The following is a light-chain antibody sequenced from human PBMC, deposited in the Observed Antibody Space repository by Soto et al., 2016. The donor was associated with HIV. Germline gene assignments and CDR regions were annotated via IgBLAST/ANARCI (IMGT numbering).Light chain of an antibody. CDR2: KAS. J-gene: IGKJ2*01. CDR3: QQFGNKPYT. CDR1: QDITTW. Sequence: EIQMTQSPSALSASIGDRVTITCRASQDITTWLAWYQQKPGKPPNLLIYKASNLQNGVPSRFSGSGSGTEFTLSINSLQPDDFATYYCQQFGNKPYTFGQGTKLEIK. V-gene: IGKV1-5*03.